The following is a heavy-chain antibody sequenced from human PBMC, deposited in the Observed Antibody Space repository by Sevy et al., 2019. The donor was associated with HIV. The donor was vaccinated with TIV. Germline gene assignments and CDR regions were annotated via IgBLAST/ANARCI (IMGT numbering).Heavy chain of an antibody. CDR2: ISYDGSNK. Sequence: GGSLRLSCAASGFTFSSYAMHWVRQAPGKGLEWVAVISYDGSNKYYEDSVKGRFTISRDNSKNTLYLQMNSLGAEDTAGYYCARAIVVVVAAHDAFDIWGQGTMVTVSS. CDR3: ARAIVVVVAAHDAFDI. V-gene: IGHV3-30-3*01. J-gene: IGHJ3*02. D-gene: IGHD2-15*01. CDR1: GFTFSSYA.